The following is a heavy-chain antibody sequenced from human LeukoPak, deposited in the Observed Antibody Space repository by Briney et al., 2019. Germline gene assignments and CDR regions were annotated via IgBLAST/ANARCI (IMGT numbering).Heavy chain of an antibody. CDR1: GFTFSSYW. CDR2: ISSSSSYI. D-gene: IGHD3-10*01. CDR3: ARDPTYGSGSYNAFDI. Sequence: GGSLRLSCAASGFTFSSYWMNWVRQAPGKGLEWVSSISSSSSYIYYADSVKGRFTISRDNAKNSLYLQMNSLRAEDTAVYYCARDPTYGSGSYNAFDIWGQGTMVTVSS. V-gene: IGHV3-21*01. J-gene: IGHJ3*02.